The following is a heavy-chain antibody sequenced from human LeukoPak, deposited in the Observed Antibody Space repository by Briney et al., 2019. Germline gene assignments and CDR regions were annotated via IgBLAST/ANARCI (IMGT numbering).Heavy chain of an antibody. D-gene: IGHD2-21*01. CDR3: ARGDWFDP. CDR2: VSGYNGNT. V-gene: IGHV1-18*01. CDR1: GYTFTSYD. Sequence: ASVKVSCKASGYTFTSYDINWVRQAPGQGLQWMGWVSGYNGNTNYAQKFEGRVAMTTDTSSSTAYMELRSLRSDDTAIYYCARGDWFDPWGQGTLVTVSS. J-gene: IGHJ5*02.